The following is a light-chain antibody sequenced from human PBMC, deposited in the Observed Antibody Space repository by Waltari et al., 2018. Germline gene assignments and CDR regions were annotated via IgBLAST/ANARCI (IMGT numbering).Light chain of an antibody. Sequence: DIQMTQSPSTLSASVGDRVTITCRASESISSWLAWYQQKPGKAPNLLIYKASRLESGVPSRFSVSGSGTEFTLTISNLQPEDFATYYCQQFNSYPWTFGQGTKVDIK. CDR3: QQFNSYPWT. CDR1: ESISSW. J-gene: IGKJ1*01. V-gene: IGKV1-5*03. CDR2: KAS.